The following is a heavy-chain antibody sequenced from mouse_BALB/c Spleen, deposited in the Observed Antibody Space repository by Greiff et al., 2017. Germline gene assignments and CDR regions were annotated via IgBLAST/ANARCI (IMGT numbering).Heavy chain of an antibody. CDR1: GYTFTSYW. CDR3: ARSGNYDGRFAY. CDR2: INPSTGYT. Sequence: QVQLKQSGAELAKPGASVKMSCKASGYTFTSYWMHWVKQRPGQGLEWIGYINPSTGYTEYNQKFKDKATLTADKSSSTAYMQLSSLTSEDSAVYYCARSGNYDGRFAYWGQGTPVTVSA. V-gene: IGHV1-7*01. D-gene: IGHD1-2*01. J-gene: IGHJ3*01.